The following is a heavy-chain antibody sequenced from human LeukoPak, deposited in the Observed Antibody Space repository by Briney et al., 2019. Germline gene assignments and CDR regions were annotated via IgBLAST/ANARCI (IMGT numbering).Heavy chain of an antibody. V-gene: IGHV3-15*01. CDR1: GFTFSSYW. CDR3: TTEEATEGQFDY. D-gene: IGHD1-14*01. J-gene: IGHJ4*02. CDR2: IKSKTDGGTT. Sequence: PGGSLRLSCAASGFTFSSYWMSWVRQAPGKGLEWVGRIKSKTDGGTTDYAAPVKGRFTISRDDSKNTLYLQMNSLKTEDTAVYYCTTEEATEGQFDYWGQGTLVTVSS.